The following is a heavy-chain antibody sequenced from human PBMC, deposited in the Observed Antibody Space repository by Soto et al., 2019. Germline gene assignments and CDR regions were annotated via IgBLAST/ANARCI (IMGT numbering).Heavy chain of an antibody. CDR3: AHSPWGAAPDY. V-gene: IGHV2-5*01. CDR2: IYWNDDK. D-gene: IGHD3-16*01. CDR1: GFSLSARGAG. Sequence: QITLKESGPTLVKPTQTLTLTCTFSGFSLSARGAGVCWIRQPPGKALEWLALIYWNDDKRYSPSLQSRLTITKDACKNSVVFSMTNVDPADTATYYCAHSPWGAAPDYWGQGTLVTVSS. J-gene: IGHJ4*02.